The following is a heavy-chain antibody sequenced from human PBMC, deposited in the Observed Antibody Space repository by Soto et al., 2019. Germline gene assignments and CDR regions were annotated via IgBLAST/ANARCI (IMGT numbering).Heavy chain of an antibody. D-gene: IGHD3-22*01. J-gene: IGHJ3*02. Sequence: GGSLRLSCAASGFTFSSYSMNWVRQAPGKGLEWVSYISSSSSTIYYADSVKGRFTISRDNAKNSLYLQMNSLRDEDTAVYYCARGGLAVAGSRVYYDSSGYSFFGAFDIWGQGTMVTVSS. CDR2: ISSSSSTI. V-gene: IGHV3-48*02. CDR3: ARGGLAVAGSRVYYDSSGYSFFGAFDI. CDR1: GFTFSSYS.